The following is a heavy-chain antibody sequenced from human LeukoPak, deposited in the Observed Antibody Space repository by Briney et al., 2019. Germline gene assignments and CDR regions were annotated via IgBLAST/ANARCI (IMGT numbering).Heavy chain of an antibody. D-gene: IGHD3-10*01. CDR3: ARDRATYYYGMDV. CDR1: GFTFSSRA. V-gene: IGHV3-30*04. J-gene: IGHJ6*02. Sequence: PVRLSCADPGFTFSSRAMHWLRQYPGRGLEWVAVISYDGSNKYYADSVKGRFTISRDNSKNTLYLQMNSLRAEDTAVYYCARDRATYYYGMDVWGQGTTVTVSS. CDR2: ISYDGSNK.